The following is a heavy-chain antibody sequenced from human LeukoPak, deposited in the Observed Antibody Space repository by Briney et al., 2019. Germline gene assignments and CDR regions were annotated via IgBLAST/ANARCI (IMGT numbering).Heavy chain of an antibody. Sequence: PAGSLRLTCAASGFTVDDYGMSWVRQAPGKGLEWVSSMNWSDCSTGYADSLKGRFTISRDHAKNSLYLQMNSLRDEDTAVYYCARDKVQGSEWGSNFDYWGQGTLVTVSS. V-gene: IGHV3-20*04. CDR1: GFTVDDYG. J-gene: IGHJ4*02. CDR2: MNWSDCST. D-gene: IGHD2-15*01. CDR3: ARDKVQGSEWGSNFDY.